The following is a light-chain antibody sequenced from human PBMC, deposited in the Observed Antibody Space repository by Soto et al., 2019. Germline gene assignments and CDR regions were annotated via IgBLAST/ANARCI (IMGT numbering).Light chain of an antibody. CDR1: SSDVGSHNY. CDR3: SSYSSTSTPYV. CDR2: EVN. Sequence: QSALTQPASVSGSRGQSITISWTGTSSDVGSHNYVSWYQQHPGKAPKLIIFEVNSRPSGVSNRFSGSKSGSAASLTISGLQAEDEADYYCSSYSSTSTPYVFGGGTKVTVL. J-gene: IGLJ1*01. V-gene: IGLV2-14*01.